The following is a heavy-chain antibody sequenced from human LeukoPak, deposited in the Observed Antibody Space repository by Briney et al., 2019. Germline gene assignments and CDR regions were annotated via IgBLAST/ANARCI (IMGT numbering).Heavy chain of an antibody. V-gene: IGHV4-38-2*02. CDR3: ARSLVSMAFDI. CDR1: GYSISSGYY. CDR2: SYHSGST. D-gene: IGHD2-21*01. Sequence: SETLSLTCTVSGYSISSGYYWGWIRQPPGKGLEWIGSSYHSGSTYYNPSLKSRVTISVDTSKNQFSLKLSSVTAADTAVYYCARSLVSMAFDIWGQGTMVTVSS. J-gene: IGHJ3*02.